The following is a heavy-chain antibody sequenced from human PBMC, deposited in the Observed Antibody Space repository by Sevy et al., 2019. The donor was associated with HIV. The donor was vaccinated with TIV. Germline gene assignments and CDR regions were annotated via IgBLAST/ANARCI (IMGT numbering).Heavy chain of an antibody. J-gene: IGHJ4*02. CDR3: ATSRSGYFDSSGYYIY. V-gene: IGHV5-51*01. CDR2: VLPDDSST. D-gene: IGHD3-22*01. Sequence: GESLKISCKGSGYSFSSHWIGWVRHMPGKGLEWMGIVLPDDSSTRYSPSFEGQVTFSADKSTITAYLQWSSLKASDTAIYYCATSRSGYFDSSGYYIYWGQGTLVTVSS. CDR1: GYSFSSHW.